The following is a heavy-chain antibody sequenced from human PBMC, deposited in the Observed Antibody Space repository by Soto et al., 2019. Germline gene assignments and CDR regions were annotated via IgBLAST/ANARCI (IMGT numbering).Heavy chain of an antibody. J-gene: IGHJ4*02. CDR3: ASRRGNRWGGDY. CDR2: IIPIFGTA. V-gene: IGHV1-69*06. CDR1: GGTFSSYA. Sequence: RASVKVSCKASGGTFSSYAISWVRQAPGQGLEWMGGIIPIFGTANYAQKFQGRVTITADKSTSTAYMELSSLRSEDTAVYYCASRRGNRWGGDYWGQGTLVTVSS. D-gene: IGHD1-26*01.